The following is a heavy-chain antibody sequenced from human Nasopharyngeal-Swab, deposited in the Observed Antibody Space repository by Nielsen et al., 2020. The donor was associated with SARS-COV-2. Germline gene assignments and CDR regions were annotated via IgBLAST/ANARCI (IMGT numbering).Heavy chain of an antibody. V-gene: IGHV1-69*04. CDR1: GGTFSSYA. Sequence: SVKVSCRASGGTFSSYAFSWVRQAPGQGLEWMGRIIPIVGIATYAQKFEGRVTITADKSTSTAYMELSSLRSEDTAVYYCARGGGEQWLVRGAYYFDYWGQGTLVTVSS. CDR3: ARGGGEQWLVRGAYYFDY. CDR2: IIPIVGIA. D-gene: IGHD6-19*01. J-gene: IGHJ4*02.